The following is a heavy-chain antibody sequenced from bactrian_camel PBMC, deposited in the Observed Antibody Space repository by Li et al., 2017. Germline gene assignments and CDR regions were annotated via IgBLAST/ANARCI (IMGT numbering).Heavy chain of an antibody. Sequence: HVQLVESGGGSVQAGGSLRLSCSVSGDTSNSACMGWLRQAPGKEREGVGCIHSDGWTRYADSVQGRFTISKDAAKNTLYLQMNSLKPEDTAMYYCAADPATKCSGAYLPSVFGYRGQGTQVTVS. CDR2: IHSDGWT. CDR1: GDTSNSAC. J-gene: IGHJ6*01. V-gene: IGHV3S68*01. CDR3: AADPATKCSGAYLPSVFGY. D-gene: IGHD8*01.